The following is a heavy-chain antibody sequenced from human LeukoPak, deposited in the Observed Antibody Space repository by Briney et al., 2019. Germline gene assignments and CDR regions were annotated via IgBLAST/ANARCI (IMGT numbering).Heavy chain of an antibody. D-gene: IGHD3-10*01. V-gene: IGHV3-23*01. J-gene: IGHJ4*02. CDR2: ISGSGGST. Sequence: GGSLRLSCAASGFTFSSYAMSWVRQAPGKGLEWVSAISGSGGSTYYADSVKGRFTISRDNSKNTLYLQMNSLRAEDTAVYYYAKDRRVYGSGGYWGQGTLVTVSS. CDR1: GFTFSSYA. CDR3: AKDRRVYGSGGY.